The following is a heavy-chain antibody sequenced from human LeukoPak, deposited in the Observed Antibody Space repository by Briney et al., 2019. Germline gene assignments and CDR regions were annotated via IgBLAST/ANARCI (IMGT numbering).Heavy chain of an antibody. CDR3: AKDEGIAVAPAGDYFDY. Sequence: PGGSLRLSCAASGFTFSSYAMSWVRQAPGKGLEWVSAISGSGGSTYYADSVKGRFTISRDNSKNTLYLQMNSLRAEDTAVYYCAKDEGIAVAPAGDYFDYWGQGTLVTVSS. CDR2: ISGSGGST. J-gene: IGHJ4*02. CDR1: GFTFSSYA. D-gene: IGHD6-19*01. V-gene: IGHV3-23*01.